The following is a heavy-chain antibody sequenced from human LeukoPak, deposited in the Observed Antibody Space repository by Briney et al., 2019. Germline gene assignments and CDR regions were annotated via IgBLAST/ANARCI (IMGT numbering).Heavy chain of an antibody. D-gene: IGHD2-8*01. Sequence: GSSVRVSCKASGGTFSSYAISWVRQAPGQELEWMGGIIPIFGTANYAQKFQGRVTITADKSTSTAYMELSSLRSEDTAVYYCARVLASETGMGLWGQGTLVTVSS. CDR1: GGTFSSYA. V-gene: IGHV1-69*06. CDR2: IIPIFGTA. J-gene: IGHJ4*02. CDR3: ARVLASETGMGL.